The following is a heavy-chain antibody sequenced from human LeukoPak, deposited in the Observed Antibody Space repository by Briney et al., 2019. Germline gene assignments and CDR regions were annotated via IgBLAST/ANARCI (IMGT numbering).Heavy chain of an antibody. J-gene: IGHJ4*02. V-gene: IGHV1-2*02. CDR3: ARAAGYCSTISCYNPHY. D-gene: IGHD2-2*02. Sequence: ASLNVSCKASGYTFTDYYIHWVRQAPGQGLEWMGWINPHNGGASYPQKFQDRVTMTRDTSVSTAYMDLSRLTSDDTAVYYCARAAGYCSTISCYNPHYWGQGTLVTVSS. CDR1: GYTFTDYY. CDR2: INPHNGGA.